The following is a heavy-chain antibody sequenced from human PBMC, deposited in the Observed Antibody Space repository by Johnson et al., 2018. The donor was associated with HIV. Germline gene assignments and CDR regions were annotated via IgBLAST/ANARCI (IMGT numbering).Heavy chain of an antibody. Sequence: QVQLVESGGGVVQPGRSLRLSCAASGFTFSSYAMHWVRQAPGKGLEWVAVISYDGSNKYYADSVKGRFTISRDNSKNTLYLQMKSLRGEDTAVYSCARGRSSSSTAAFDIWGQGTMVTVS. D-gene: IGHD6-6*01. CDR1: GFTFSSYA. J-gene: IGHJ3*02. CDR3: ARGRSSSSTAAFDI. V-gene: IGHV3-30-3*01. CDR2: ISYDGSNK.